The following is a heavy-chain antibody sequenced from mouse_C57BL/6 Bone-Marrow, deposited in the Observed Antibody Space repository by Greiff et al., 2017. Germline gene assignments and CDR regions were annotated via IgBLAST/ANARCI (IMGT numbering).Heavy chain of an antibody. J-gene: IGHJ4*01. Sequence: VQLQQSGAELVMPGASVKLSCKASGYTFTSYWMHWVKQRPGQGLEWIGEIAPSDSYTNYNQKFKGKSTLTVDQSSSTAYMQLSSLTSEDSAVYDCARYDYDEGASYAMDYWGQGTSVTVSS. CDR2: IAPSDSYT. V-gene: IGHV1-69*01. D-gene: IGHD2-4*01. CDR1: GYTFTSYW. CDR3: ARYDYDEGASYAMDY.